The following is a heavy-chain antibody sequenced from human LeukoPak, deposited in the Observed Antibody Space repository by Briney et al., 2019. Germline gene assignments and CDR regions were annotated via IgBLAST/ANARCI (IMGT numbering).Heavy chain of an antibody. CDR1: GFTFSSYS. CDR2: ISGSGSST. Sequence: GGSLRLSCAASGFTFSSYSMSWVRQTPGKGLEWVSSISGSGSSTNYADSVKGRFTISRDNSKNTLYLQMNSLRADDTAVYYCAKGKQWLIPNWFDPWGQGTLVTVSS. CDR3: AKGKQWLIPNWFDP. J-gene: IGHJ5*02. V-gene: IGHV3-23*01. D-gene: IGHD6-19*01.